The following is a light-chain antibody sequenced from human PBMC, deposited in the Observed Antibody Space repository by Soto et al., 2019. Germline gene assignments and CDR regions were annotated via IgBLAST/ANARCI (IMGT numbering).Light chain of an antibody. Sequence: EIVMTQSPLTLPVTPGEPASISFSSSQILLYNNTYNYLDWYVQKPGQSPQLLIYFGSNRAPGVPDRFSGSGSGTDFTLKINRVEAEDVGTYYCMQALQSLTFGQGTRLETK. J-gene: IGKJ5*01. V-gene: IGKV2-28*01. CDR3: MQALQSLT. CDR2: FGS. CDR1: QILLYNNTYNY.